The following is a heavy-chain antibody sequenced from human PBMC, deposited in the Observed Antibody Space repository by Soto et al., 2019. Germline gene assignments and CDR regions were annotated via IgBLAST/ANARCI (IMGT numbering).Heavy chain of an antibody. CDR1: GFTFNDYY. CDR2: ISGGGSTT. J-gene: IGHJ4*02. CDR3: AREVRTSGWFRRLDS. D-gene: IGHD6-19*01. Sequence: GSLRLSCAVSGFTFNDYYMIWIRQSPGKGLEWISYISGGGSTTYHADSVRGRFTISRDNAKNSLFLQMNSLRAEDTAVYYCAREVRTSGWFRRLDSWGQGILVTVSS. V-gene: IGHV3-11*01.